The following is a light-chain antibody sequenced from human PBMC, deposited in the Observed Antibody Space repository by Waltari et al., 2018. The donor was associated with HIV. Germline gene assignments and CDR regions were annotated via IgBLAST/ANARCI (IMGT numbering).Light chain of an antibody. V-gene: IGLV4-69*01. CDR2: LNSNGSH. Sequence: QLGLTQSPSASASLGASVKLTCTLSSGHTNYAIAWHQQRPEKGPRFLMRLNSNGSHTKGDVIPDRFSGSSSGAERYLTSSSLQSEDETDYFCQTWGSGIVVFGGGTTLTVL. J-gene: IGLJ2*01. CDR1: SGHTNYA. CDR3: QTWGSGIVV.